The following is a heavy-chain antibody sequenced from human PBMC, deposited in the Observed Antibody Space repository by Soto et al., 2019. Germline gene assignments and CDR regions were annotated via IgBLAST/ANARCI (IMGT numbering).Heavy chain of an antibody. CDR2: ISGSGGST. J-gene: IGHJ4*02. Sequence: EVQLLESGGGLVQPGGSLRLSCAASGFTFSSYAMSWVRQAPGKGLEWVSAISGSGGSTYYADSVKGRFTISRDNSKNTLYLQMNSRRAEDTAVYYCAKTGCSSTSCYADYWGQGTLVTVSS. D-gene: IGHD2-2*01. CDR1: GFTFSSYA. CDR3: AKTGCSSTSCYADY. V-gene: IGHV3-23*01.